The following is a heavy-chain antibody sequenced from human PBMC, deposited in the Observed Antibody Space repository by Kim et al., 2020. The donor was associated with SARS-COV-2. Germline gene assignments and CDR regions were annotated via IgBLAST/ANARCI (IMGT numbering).Heavy chain of an antibody. CDR2: IYYSGST. Sequence: SETLSLTCTVSGGSISSGGYYWSWIRQHPGKGLEWIGYIYYSGSTYYNPSLKSRVTISVDTSKNQFSLKLSSVTAADTAVYYCARFLASGFGELLGHWFDPWGQGTLVTVSS. D-gene: IGHD3-10*01. J-gene: IGHJ5*02. CDR3: ARFLASGFGELLGHWFDP. V-gene: IGHV4-31*03. CDR1: GGSISSGGYY.